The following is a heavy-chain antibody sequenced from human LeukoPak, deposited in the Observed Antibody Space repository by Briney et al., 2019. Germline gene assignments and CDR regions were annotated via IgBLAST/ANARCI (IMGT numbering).Heavy chain of an antibody. V-gene: IGHV4-59*01. CDR3: ARRTGKRELDY. CDR2: IYYSGST. Sequence: PSETLSLTCTVSGGSISSYYWSWIRQPPGKGLEWIGYIYYSGSTNYNPSLKSRVTISVGTSKNQFSLKLSSVTAADTAVYYCARRTGKRELDYWGQGTLVTVSS. D-gene: IGHD1-1*01. CDR1: GGSISSYY. J-gene: IGHJ4*02.